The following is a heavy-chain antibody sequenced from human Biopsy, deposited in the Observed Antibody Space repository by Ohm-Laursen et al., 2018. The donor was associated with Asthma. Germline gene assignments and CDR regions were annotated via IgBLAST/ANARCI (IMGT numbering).Heavy chain of an antibody. CDR2: INHSGST. CDR3: ARQKLAAAEGPFDL. V-gene: IGHV4-34*01. CDR1: GGSFSGYY. J-gene: IGHJ3*01. Sequence: SETLSLTCAVYGGSFSGYYWSWIRQPPGKGLEWIGEINHSGSTNYNPSLKSRVTISVDTSKNQFSLKVTSVTAADTAVYYCARQKLAAAEGPFDLWGQGTMVTVSS. D-gene: IGHD6-13*01.